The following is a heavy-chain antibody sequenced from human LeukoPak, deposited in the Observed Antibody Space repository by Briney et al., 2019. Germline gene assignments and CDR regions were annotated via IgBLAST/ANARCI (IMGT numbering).Heavy chain of an antibody. J-gene: IGHJ4*02. CDR1: GFTFSSYG. D-gene: IGHD1-26*01. V-gene: IGHV3-33*01. Sequence: PGGSLRLSCAASGFTFSSYGMHWVRQAPGKGLEWVAVIWSDGSSKHYGDSVKGRFTISRDNAKHSLYLQINSLRAGDTAVYHCARTSTNYFDYWGQGTLVTVSS. CDR3: ARTSTNYFDY. CDR2: IWSDGSSK.